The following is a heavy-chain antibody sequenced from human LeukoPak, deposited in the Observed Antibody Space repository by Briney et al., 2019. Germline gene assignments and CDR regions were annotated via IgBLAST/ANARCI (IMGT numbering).Heavy chain of an antibody. D-gene: IGHD2-15*01. CDR3: AKGGGQYCRGGTCYSFDY. CDR1: GFTFSSYA. V-gene: IGHV3-23*01. J-gene: IGHJ4*02. Sequence: TGGSLRLSCAASGFTFSSYAMSWVRQAPGKGLEWVSAISGSGGSTYYADSVKGRFTISRDNSKNTLYLQMNSLRAEDTAVYYCAKGGGQYCRGGTCYSFDYWGQGTLVTVSS. CDR2: ISGSGGST.